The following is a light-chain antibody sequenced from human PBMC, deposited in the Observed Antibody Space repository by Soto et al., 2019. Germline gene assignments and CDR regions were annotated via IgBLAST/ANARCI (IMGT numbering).Light chain of an antibody. Sequence: ENVLTQSPGTLSLSPGERATLSCRASQTVDSSYLAWYQQKPGQAPRLLIYGTSSMATGIPGRFSGSGSGTDFTLTINRLEPEDFAVYYCQHYSNSIYTFGQGTKVEIK. CDR1: QTVDSSY. V-gene: IGKV3-20*01. CDR2: GTS. J-gene: IGKJ2*01. CDR3: QHYSNSIYT.